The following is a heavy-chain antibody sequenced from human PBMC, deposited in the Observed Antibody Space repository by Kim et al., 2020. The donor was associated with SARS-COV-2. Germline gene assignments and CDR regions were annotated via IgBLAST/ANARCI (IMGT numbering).Heavy chain of an antibody. CDR2: INLNTGNT. CDR1: EYTFTSYY. Sequence: ASVKVSCKASEYTFTSYYVHWVRQAPGQGLEWLGVINLNTGNTAYARDFQDRVTMTRDTSTSTAYMELNSLRSEDTAVYYCARHLISGSYPFDYWGQGTLVTVSS. D-gene: IGHD1-26*01. CDR3: ARHLISGSYPFDY. J-gene: IGHJ4*02. V-gene: IGHV1-46*01.